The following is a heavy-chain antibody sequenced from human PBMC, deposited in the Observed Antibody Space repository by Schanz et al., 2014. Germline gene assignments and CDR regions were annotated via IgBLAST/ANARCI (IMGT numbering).Heavy chain of an antibody. CDR1: GFTFSDSW. V-gene: IGHV3-74*01. Sequence: EVQLVESGGGLVQPEGSLRLSCAASGFTFSDSWMHWVRQAPGKGLVWVSRTSNDGSFTTFADSVKGRFTISRDNAKNTLYLQMNSLRAEDTAVYYCSRGIVGGLDCWGQGTLVTVSS. J-gene: IGHJ4*02. CDR3: SRGIVGGLDC. D-gene: IGHD3-16*01. CDR2: TSNDGSFT.